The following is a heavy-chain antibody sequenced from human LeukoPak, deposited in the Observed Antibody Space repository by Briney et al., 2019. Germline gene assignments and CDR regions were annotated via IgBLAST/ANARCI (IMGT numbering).Heavy chain of an antibody. CDR3: ARGRRKYSSSWYSHYNWFDP. Sequence: SETLSLTCTVSGGSTSSSSYYWGWIRQPPGKGLEWIASIYYSGSTYYNPSLKSRVTISVDTSKNQFSLKLSSVTAADTAVYYCARGRRKYSSSWYSHYNWFDPWGQGTLVTVSS. J-gene: IGHJ5*02. V-gene: IGHV4-39*07. CDR1: GGSTSSSSYY. CDR2: IYYSGST. D-gene: IGHD6-13*01.